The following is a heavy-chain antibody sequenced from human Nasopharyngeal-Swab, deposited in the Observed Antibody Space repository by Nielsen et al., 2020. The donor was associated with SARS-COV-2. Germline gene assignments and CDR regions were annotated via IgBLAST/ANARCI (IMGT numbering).Heavy chain of an antibody. D-gene: IGHD3-9*01. CDR1: GYTFTSYS. J-gene: IGHJ6*02. CDR2: ISAYNGNT. Sequence: ASVKVSCKASGYTFTSYSISWVRQAPGQGLEWMGWISAYNGNTNYAQKLQGRVTMTTDTSTSTAYMELSSLRSEDTAVYYCARGNVLRYFDRADYGMDVWGQGTTVTVSS. CDR3: ARGNVLRYFDRADYGMDV. V-gene: IGHV1-18*01.